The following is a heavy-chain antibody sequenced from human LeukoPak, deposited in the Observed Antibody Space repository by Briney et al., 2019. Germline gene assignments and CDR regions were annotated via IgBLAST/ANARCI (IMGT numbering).Heavy chain of an antibody. V-gene: IGHV3-30*02. CDR2: IRYDGSNK. CDR1: GFTFSSYG. Sequence: PGGSLRLSCATSGFTFSSYGMHWVRQAPGKGLEWVAFIRYDGSNKDYADSVKGRFTISRDNSKNTLYLQMNSLRAEDTAVYYCAKNELTGYYNWFNPWGQGTLVTVSS. CDR3: AKNELTGYYNWFNP. J-gene: IGHJ5*02. D-gene: IGHD3-9*01.